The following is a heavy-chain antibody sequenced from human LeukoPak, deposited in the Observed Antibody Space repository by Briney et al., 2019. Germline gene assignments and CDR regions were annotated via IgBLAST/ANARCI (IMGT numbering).Heavy chain of an antibody. J-gene: IGHJ4*02. Sequence: PGGSLRLSCAASGFTFSSYAMHWVRQAPGKGLEWVSAIYSGGTTYYADSVKGRFTISRDNSKNTLYLQMNSLRAEDTAVYYCARHAPAMALIFAYWGQGTLVTVSS. D-gene: IGHD5-18*01. CDR2: IYSGGTT. V-gene: IGHV3-66*04. CDR1: GFTFSSYA. CDR3: ARHAPAMALIFAY.